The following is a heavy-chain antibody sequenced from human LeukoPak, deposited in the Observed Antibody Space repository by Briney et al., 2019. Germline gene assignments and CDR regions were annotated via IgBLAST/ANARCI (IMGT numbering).Heavy chain of an antibody. CDR3: ARQVRDVPGAFDI. CDR1: GCRFTTYW. D-gene: IGHD5-24*01. J-gene: IGHJ3*02. Sequence: GGSLQISCKVAGCRFTTYWITWGRQMPGKGLEGRGRIDPSDSYTNYRPSFQGHVTISTDKSISTAYLQWSSLKASGTAMYYCARQVRDVPGAFDIWGQGTMVTVSS. CDR2: IDPSDSYT. V-gene: IGHV5-10-1*01.